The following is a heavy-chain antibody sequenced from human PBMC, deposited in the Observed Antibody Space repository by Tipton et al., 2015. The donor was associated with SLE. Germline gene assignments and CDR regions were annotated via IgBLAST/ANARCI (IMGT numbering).Heavy chain of an antibody. V-gene: IGHV3-30*04. CDR1: GFSFSGYA. CDR2: ISLDGSNK. CDR3: ARRAVTNNWYFDL. D-gene: IGHD4-17*01. Sequence: SLRLSCAASGFSFSGYAMHWVRQAPGKGLEWVAVISLDGSNKYYADSVKGRFTISKDNSRNTLYLEMNSLRAEDTALYFCARRAVTNNWYFDLWGRGTLVTVSS. J-gene: IGHJ2*01.